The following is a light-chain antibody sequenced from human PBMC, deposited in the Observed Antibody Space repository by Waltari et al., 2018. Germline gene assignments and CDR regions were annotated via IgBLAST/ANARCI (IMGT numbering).Light chain of an antibody. J-gene: IGLJ1*01. V-gene: IGLV3-25*03. CDR1: ALAKQH. CDR3: QSADSSRTYNYV. Sequence: SYELTQTPSVSVSPGQTARITCSGDALAKQHAYWYQQKPGQAPVLVIFNDSERPSGIPERCSGSSSGTTVTLTISGVQPEDEADYYCQSADSSRTYNYVFGIGTKVTVL. CDR2: NDS.